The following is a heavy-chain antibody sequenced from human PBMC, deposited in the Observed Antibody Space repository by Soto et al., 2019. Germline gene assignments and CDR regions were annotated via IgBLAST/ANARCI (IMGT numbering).Heavy chain of an antibody. D-gene: IGHD3-3*01. CDR2: INNDGSST. CDR1: GFTFSSYC. J-gene: IGHJ6*02. V-gene: IGHV3-74*01. CDR3: ARSLLGDFWSGPHYYYYYGMDV. Sequence: PXVSLRLSCAASGFTFSSYCMHWVRQAPGKGLVWVSRINNDGSSTSYADSVKGRFSISRDNAKNTLYLQMNSLRAEDTAVYYCARSLLGDFWSGPHYYYYYGMDVWGQGTTVTVSS.